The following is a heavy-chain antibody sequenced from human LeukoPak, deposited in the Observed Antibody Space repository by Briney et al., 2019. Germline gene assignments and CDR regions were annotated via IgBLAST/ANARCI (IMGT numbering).Heavy chain of an antibody. CDR3: VRDSRNYGIY. CDR2: ICYDGDT. J-gene: IGHJ4*02. CDR1: DGSMSSYY. V-gene: IGHV4-59*01. D-gene: IGHD3-9*01. Sequence: SETLSLTCTVSDGSMSSYYWSWIRQPPGNGLEWIGYICYDGDTSYNASLKSRVTISIDTSKNQFSLKLDSATAAETAMYYCVRDSRNYGIYWGQGTLVTVSS.